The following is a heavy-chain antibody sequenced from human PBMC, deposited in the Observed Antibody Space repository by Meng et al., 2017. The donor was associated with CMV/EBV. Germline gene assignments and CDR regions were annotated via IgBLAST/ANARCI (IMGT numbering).Heavy chain of an antibody. V-gene: IGHV3-74*01. CDR3: ARKRSQVSGSAFDI. J-gene: IGHJ3*02. D-gene: IGHD3-10*01. CDR2: INNDGGNT. CDR1: GFTFSDYW. Sequence: GKSLKISCAASGFTFSDYWMHWVRQAPGKGLVWVSRINNDGGNTVYADSVKGRFTFSRDNAKNTLYLQMNSLRAEDTAVYYCARKRSQVSGSAFDIWGHGTMVTVSS.